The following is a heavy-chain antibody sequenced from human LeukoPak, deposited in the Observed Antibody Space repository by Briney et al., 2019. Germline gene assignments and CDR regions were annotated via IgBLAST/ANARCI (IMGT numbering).Heavy chain of an antibody. CDR1: GYTFTSYD. J-gene: IGHJ6*03. Sequence: ASVKVSCKASGYTFTSYDINWVRQAPGQGLELMGWINPNSGDPSYAQKFRGRVTMTRDTSSSTAYMELSRPRSDDAATYFCAREPYYHDSSGSGYYSYLDVWGRGTTVTI. CDR3: AREPYYHDSSGSGYYSYLDV. CDR2: INPNSGDP. V-gene: IGHV1-2*02. D-gene: IGHD3-22*01.